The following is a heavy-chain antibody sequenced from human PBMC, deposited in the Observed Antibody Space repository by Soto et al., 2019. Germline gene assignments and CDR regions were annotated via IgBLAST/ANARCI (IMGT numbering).Heavy chain of an antibody. CDR1: GYTFTSYA. CDR2: INAGNGNT. Sequence: QVQLVQSGAEVKKPGASVKVSCKASGYTFTSYAMHWVRQAPGQRLEWMGWINAGNGNTKYSQKFQGRVTITRDTSASTADRDLSSLTSADTAVDYCARDTAAAGGYYGMDVWCQGTTVTVS. CDR3: ARDTAAAGGYYGMDV. J-gene: IGHJ6*02. V-gene: IGHV1-3*01. D-gene: IGHD6-13*01.